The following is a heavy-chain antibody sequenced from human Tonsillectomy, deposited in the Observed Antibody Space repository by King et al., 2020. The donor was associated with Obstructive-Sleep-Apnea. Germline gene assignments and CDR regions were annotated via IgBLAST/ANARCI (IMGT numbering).Heavy chain of an antibody. CDR3: AKRGGLRDYLDY. CDR2: ISWNSGSI. J-gene: IGHJ4*02. Sequence: QLVESGGGLVQPGRSLRLSCAASGFTFDDYAMHWVRQAPWKGLEWVSGISWNSGSIGYAGSVKGRFTISRDNAKKSLYLQMNSLRAEDTALYYCAKRGGLRDYLDYWGQGTLVTVSS. V-gene: IGHV3-9*01. CDR1: GFTFDDYA. D-gene: IGHD3-10*01.